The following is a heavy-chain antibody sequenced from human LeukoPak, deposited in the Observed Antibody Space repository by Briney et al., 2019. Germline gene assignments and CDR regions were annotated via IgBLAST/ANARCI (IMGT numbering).Heavy chain of an antibody. D-gene: IGHD1-14*01. CDR2: IYYSGST. Sequence: SETLSLTCTVSGDSISSNYWSWIRQPPGKGLEWIGYIYYSGSTNYNPSLKSRVTISVETSKNQFSLKLSSVTAADTAVYYCARVGKQRALDYWGQGTLVTVSS. CDR3: ARVGKQRALDY. CDR1: GDSISSNY. V-gene: IGHV4-59*01. J-gene: IGHJ4*02.